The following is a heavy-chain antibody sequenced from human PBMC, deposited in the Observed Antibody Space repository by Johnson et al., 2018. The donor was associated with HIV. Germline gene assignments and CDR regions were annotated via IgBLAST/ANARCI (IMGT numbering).Heavy chain of an antibody. D-gene: IGHD3-10*01. V-gene: IGHV3-30-3*01. CDR2: ISYDGSNK. CDR1: GFTFSSYA. CDR3: TRLRRSYSEGYVFDI. Sequence: QEQLVESGGGVVQPGRSLRLSCAASGFTFSSYAMHWVRQAPGKGLAWVAVISYDGSNKYYADSVKGRFTISRDDSKNILYLQMNSLKTEDTAVYYCTRLRRSYSEGYVFDIWGQGTMVTVSS. J-gene: IGHJ3*02.